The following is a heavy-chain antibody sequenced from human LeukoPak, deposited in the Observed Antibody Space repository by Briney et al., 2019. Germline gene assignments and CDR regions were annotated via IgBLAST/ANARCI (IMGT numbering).Heavy chain of an antibody. CDR3: ARDQSGSLDY. CDR2: INQDASTK. CDR1: GFTLRNTW. V-gene: IGHV3-7*01. Sequence: GSLRLSCAASGFTLRNTWMAWVRQAPGKGLEWVANINQDASTKHYVDSVKGRFTTSRDNAKNSLYLQMNSLRAEDTAAYYCARDQSGSLDYWGQGTLVTVSS. D-gene: IGHD1-26*01. J-gene: IGHJ4*02.